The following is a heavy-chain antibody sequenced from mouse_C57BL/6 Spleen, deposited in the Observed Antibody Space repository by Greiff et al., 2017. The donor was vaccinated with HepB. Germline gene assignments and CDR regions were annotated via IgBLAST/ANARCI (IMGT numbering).Heavy chain of an antibody. CDR1: GYTFTSYW. D-gene: IGHD3-3*01. J-gene: IGHJ3*01. CDR2: IHPNSGST. Sequence: QVHVKQPGAELVKPGASVKLSCKASGYTFTSYWMHWVKQRPGQGLEWIGMIHPNSGSTNYNEKFKSKATLTVDKSSSTAYMQLSSLTSEDSAVYYCAGDKDSFAYWGQGTLVTVSA. V-gene: IGHV1-64*01. CDR3: AGDKDSFAY.